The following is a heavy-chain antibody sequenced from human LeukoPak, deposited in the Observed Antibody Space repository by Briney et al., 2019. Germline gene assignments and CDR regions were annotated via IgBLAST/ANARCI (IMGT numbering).Heavy chain of an antibody. J-gene: IGHJ4*02. CDR2: IRYDGSNK. V-gene: IGHV3-30*02. CDR3: ARDEGPMVRGGGVDY. D-gene: IGHD3-10*01. CDR1: GFTLRSYG. Sequence: GGSLRLSCVASGFTLRSYGMHWVRQAPGKGLEWVAFIRYDGSNKYYADSVKGRFTISRDNAKNSLYLQMNSLRAEDTAVYYCARDEGPMVRGGGVDYWGQGTLVTVSS.